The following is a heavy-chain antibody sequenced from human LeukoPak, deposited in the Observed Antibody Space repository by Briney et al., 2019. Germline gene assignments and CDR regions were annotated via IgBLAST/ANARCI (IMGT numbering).Heavy chain of an antibody. CDR2: IYYSGST. V-gene: IGHV4-39*01. J-gene: IGHJ3*02. CDR3: ARLSITLDNDAFDI. Sequence: SETLSLTCTVSGGSISSSSYYWGWIRQPPGKGLEWIGSIYYSGSTYYNPSLKSRVTISVDTSKNQFSLKLSSVTAADTAVYYCARLSITLDNDAFDIWGQGTMVTVSS. CDR1: GGSISSSSYY. D-gene: IGHD3-10*01.